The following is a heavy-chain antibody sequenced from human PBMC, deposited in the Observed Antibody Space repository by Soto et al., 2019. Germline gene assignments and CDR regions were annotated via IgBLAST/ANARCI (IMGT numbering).Heavy chain of an antibody. J-gene: IGHJ3*02. CDR2: KYHSGSP. CDR1: GGSITSGDYY. V-gene: IGHV4-30-4*01. D-gene: IGHD3-16*01. CDR3: ARTGGEVAFNI. Sequence: SETLSLTCTVTGGSITSGDYYWSWIRQSPGKGLEWIGYKYHSGSPYYNPSLRSRVTISVDTSREQFSLSLTSVTAADTAVYYCARTGGEVAFNIWGQGTMVTVSS.